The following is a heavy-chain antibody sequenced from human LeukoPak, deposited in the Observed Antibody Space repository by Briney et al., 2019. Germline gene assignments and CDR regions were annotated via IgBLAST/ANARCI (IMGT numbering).Heavy chain of an antibody. J-gene: IGHJ4*02. V-gene: IGHV3-23*01. CDR2: ISGSGGST. CDR1: GFTFSSYS. D-gene: IGHD3-9*01. CDR3: AKPNPLNYDILTGYYPTSYYFDY. Sequence: PGGSLRLSCAASGFTFSSYSMNWVRQAPGKGLEWVSAISGSGGSTYYADSVKGRFTISRDNSKNTLYLQMNSLRAEDTAVYYCAKPNPLNYDILTGYYPTSYYFDYWGQGTLVTVSS.